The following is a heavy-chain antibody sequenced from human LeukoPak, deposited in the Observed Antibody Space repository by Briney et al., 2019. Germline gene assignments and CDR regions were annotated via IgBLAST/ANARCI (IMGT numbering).Heavy chain of an antibody. J-gene: IGHJ4*02. CDR2: ISGDGGNT. CDR1: GFTFSSYS. D-gene: IGHD6-13*01. V-gene: IGHV3-64*01. CDR3: AREGTPGTLDY. Sequence: SGGSLRLSCAASGFTFSSYSMHWVRQASGKGLESISAISGDGGNTYYANSVKGRFTISRDNSENTLYLQMGSLAAEDMAVYYCAREGTPGTLDYWGQGTLVTVSS.